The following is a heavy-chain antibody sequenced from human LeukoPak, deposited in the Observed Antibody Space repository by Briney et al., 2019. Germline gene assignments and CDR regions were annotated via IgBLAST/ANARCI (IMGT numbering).Heavy chain of an antibody. CDR1: GFTFSSYS. Sequence: PGGSLRLSCAASGFTFSSYSMNWVRQAPGKGLEWVSYISSSSSTIYYADSVKGRFTISRDNAKNSLYLQMNSLRAEDTAVYYCAREPRGDIVGASTGYFDYWGQGTLVTVSS. V-gene: IGHV3-48*04. CDR2: ISSSSSTI. J-gene: IGHJ4*02. D-gene: IGHD1-26*01. CDR3: AREPRGDIVGASTGYFDY.